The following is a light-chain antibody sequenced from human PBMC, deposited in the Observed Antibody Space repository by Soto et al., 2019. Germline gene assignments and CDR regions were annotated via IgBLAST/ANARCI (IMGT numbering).Light chain of an antibody. J-gene: IGKJ2*01. CDR1: QSVSSN. CDR2: GAS. Sequence: EIVMTQSPATLSVSPGERATLYCRASQSVSSNLAWYQQKPSQAPRFLIYGASTRATGIPARFSGSGSGTEFTLTISNLQYEDFAVYYCQQYNNWPPYTFGQGTKVDIK. CDR3: QQYNNWPPYT. V-gene: IGKV3-15*01.